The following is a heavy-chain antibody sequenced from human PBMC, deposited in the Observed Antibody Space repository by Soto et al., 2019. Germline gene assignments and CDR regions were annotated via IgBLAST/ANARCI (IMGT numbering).Heavy chain of an antibody. D-gene: IGHD3-10*01. CDR2: IKQDGSEK. J-gene: IGHJ4*02. Sequence: GGSLRLSCAASGFTFSSYWMSWVRQAPGKGLEWVANIKQDGSEKYYVDSVKGRFTISRDNAKNSLYLQMNSLRAEDTAVYYCARGELDVLLWFGEFVNFFDYWGQGTLVTVSS. CDR1: GFTFSSYW. V-gene: IGHV3-7*01. CDR3: ARGELDVLLWFGEFVNFFDY.